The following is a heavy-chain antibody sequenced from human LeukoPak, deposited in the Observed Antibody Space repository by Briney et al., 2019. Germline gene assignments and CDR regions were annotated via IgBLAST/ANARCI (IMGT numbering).Heavy chain of an antibody. V-gene: IGHV3-23*01. CDR1: GFTFSTYA. J-gene: IGHJ4*02. CDR3: AKDRLHSSGWYEPFDY. CDR2: ISGSGGST. Sequence: GGSLRLSCAASGFTFSTYAMNWVRQAPGKGLEWVSSISGSGGSTYYADSVKGRFTISRDNSKNTLYLQMNSLRAEDTAIYYCAKDRLHSSGWYEPFDYWGQGTLVTVSS. D-gene: IGHD6-19*01.